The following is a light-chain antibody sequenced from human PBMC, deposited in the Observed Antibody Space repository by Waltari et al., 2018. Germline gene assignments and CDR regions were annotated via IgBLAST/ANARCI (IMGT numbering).Light chain of an antibody. CDR3: MQALQTPLT. Sequence: DVVMTQFPLSLPVTPGEPASISCRSSRSLLHSNGYNYLDWYLQKPGQSPQLLIYLDSNRASGVPDRFSGSGSGTDFTLKISRVEAEDVGVYYCMQALQTPLTFGGGTKVEIK. V-gene: IGKV2-28*01. CDR2: LDS. CDR1: RSLLHSNGYNY. J-gene: IGKJ4*01.